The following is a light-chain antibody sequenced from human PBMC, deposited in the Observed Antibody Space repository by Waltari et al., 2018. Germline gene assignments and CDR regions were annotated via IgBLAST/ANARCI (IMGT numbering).Light chain of an antibody. CDR1: SSDIGSFNS. Sequence: QSVLTQPASVSGSPGQSITISCTGTSSDIGSFNSVSWYQQYPGKSPNLIIFDVSNRPSGISDRFSGSKSGNTASLTISGLQAEDEADYICTSYTTTDTLYVFGTGTQVTVL. CDR3: TSYTTTDTLYV. CDR2: DVS. V-gene: IGLV2-14*03. J-gene: IGLJ1*01.